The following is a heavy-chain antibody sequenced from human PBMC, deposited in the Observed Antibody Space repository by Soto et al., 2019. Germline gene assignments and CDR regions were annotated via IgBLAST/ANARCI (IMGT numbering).Heavy chain of an antibody. CDR1: GGSISSGGYY. D-gene: IGHD3-10*01. V-gene: IGHV4-31*03. CDR2: IYYSGST. Sequence: PSETLSLTCTVSGGSISSGGYYWSWIRQHPGKGLEWIGYIYYSGSTYYNPSLKSRVTISVDTSKNQFSLRLTSVTAADTAVYYCARRPFGSGMGNDYWGHGTLVTVSS. J-gene: IGHJ4*01. CDR3: ARRPFGSGMGNDY.